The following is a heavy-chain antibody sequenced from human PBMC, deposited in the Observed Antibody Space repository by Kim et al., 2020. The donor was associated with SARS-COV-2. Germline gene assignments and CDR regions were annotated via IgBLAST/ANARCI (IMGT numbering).Heavy chain of an antibody. CDR2: ISINGDTA. Sequence: GGTLRLSCVASGFSFTKYAMTWIRLAPGKGLEWVSGISINGDTALYAVSVKGRLSISRDNSKNTLYLQMNSVRTEDAALCYCAKDGYSGFDGIAEYFQEWGRGTRGIVTA. D-gene: IGHD5-12*01. J-gene: IGHJ1*01. CDR3: AKDGYSGFDGIAEYFQE. CDR1: GFSFTKYA. V-gene: IGHV3-23*01.